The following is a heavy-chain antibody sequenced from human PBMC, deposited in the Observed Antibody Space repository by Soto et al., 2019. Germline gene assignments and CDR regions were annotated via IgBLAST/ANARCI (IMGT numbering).Heavy chain of an antibody. Sequence: QVQLVESGGGVVQPGRSLRLSCAASGFTFSSYGMHWVRQAPGKGLEWVAVIWYDGSNKYYADSVKGRFTISRDNSKNTLYLQMNSLRAEDTAVYYCASEYGSGGSCYYYGMDVWGRGTTVTVSS. V-gene: IGHV3-33*01. CDR3: ASEYGSGGSCYYYGMDV. D-gene: IGHD2-15*01. CDR1: GFTFSSYG. CDR2: IWYDGSNK. J-gene: IGHJ6*02.